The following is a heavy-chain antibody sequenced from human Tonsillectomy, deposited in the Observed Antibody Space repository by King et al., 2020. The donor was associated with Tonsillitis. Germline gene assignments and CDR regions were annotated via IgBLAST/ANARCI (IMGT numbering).Heavy chain of an antibody. CDR1: GFTFSSYA. CDR2: ISGCCGST. J-gene: IGHJ4*02. CDR3: AKVGYYGDHFDY. Sequence: VQLVESGGGLIQPGGSLRLSCAASGFTFSSYAMSWVRQAPGKGLEWVSAISGCCGSTFYADSVKGRLTISSDNSKSPLYLQMNSLRAEDTAVYHCAKVGYYGDHFDYWGQGTLVTVSS. D-gene: IGHD4-17*01. V-gene: IGHV3-23*04.